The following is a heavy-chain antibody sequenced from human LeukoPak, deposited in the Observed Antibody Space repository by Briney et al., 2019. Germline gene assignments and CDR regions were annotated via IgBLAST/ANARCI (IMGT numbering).Heavy chain of an antibody. CDR2: INPNSGGT. J-gene: IGHJ4*02. V-gene: IGHV1-2*06. CDR3: AREKRTHKTDY. Sequence: ASVKVSCKASGYTFTGYCMHWVRQAPGQGLEWMGRINPNSGGTNYAQKFQGRVTMTRDTSISTAYMELSRLRSDDTAVDYCAREKRTHKTDYWGQGTLVTVSS. CDR1: GYTFTGYC.